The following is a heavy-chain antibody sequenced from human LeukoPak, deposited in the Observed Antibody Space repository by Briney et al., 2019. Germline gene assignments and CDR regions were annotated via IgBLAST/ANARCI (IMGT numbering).Heavy chain of an antibody. J-gene: IGHJ4*02. Sequence: SVKVSCKASGGTSITHIINWVRQAPGQGLEWMGGIIPIFGTANYAQKFQGRVTITADESTSTAYMELSSLRSEDTAVYYCARERYPDCSSTSCYSSVFGYWGQGTLVTVSS. CDR1: GGTSITHI. D-gene: IGHD2-2*02. CDR2: IIPIFGTA. CDR3: ARERYPDCSSTSCYSSVFGY. V-gene: IGHV1-69*13.